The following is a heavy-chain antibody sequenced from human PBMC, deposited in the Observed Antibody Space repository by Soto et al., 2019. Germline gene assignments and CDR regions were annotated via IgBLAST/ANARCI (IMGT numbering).Heavy chain of an antibody. J-gene: IGHJ6*02. CDR2: INHSGST. CDR3: ASMPETKWDIVVVPAAEDYYGMDV. CDR1: GGSFSGYY. V-gene: IGHV4-34*01. Sequence: SETLSLTCAVYGGSFSGYYWSWIRQPPGKGLEWIGEINHSGSTNYNPSLKSRVTISVDTSKNQFSLKLSSVTAADTAVYYCASMPETKWDIVVVPAAEDYYGMDVWGQGTTVTVSS. D-gene: IGHD2-2*01.